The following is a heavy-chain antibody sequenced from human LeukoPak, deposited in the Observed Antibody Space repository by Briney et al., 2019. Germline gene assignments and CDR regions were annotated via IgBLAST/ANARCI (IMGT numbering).Heavy chain of an antibody. D-gene: IGHD2-8*02. V-gene: IGHV3-48*03. J-gene: IGHJ6*03. Sequence: GGSLRLSCAASGFTFSSYEMNWVRQAPGKGLEWVSHISSSGSTIDYADSVKGRFTMSGDNAKNSLYLQMNSLRAEDTAVYYCARELVHYMDVWGKGTTVTVSS. CDR1: GFTFSSYE. CDR2: ISSSGSTI. CDR3: ARELVHYMDV.